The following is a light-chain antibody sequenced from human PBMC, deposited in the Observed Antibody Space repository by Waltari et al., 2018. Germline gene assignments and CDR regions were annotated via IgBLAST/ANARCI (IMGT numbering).Light chain of an antibody. J-gene: IGLJ2*01. CDR3: QAWDSRTYVV. CDR2: QDT. Sequence: SYELTQTPSVSVSPGQTASITCSGDKLEDKYVCWYQQKAGQSPVMVIYQDTRRPSESPERFSGSSSGNTATLTISGTQAVDEADYYCQAWDSRTYVVFGGGTKLTVL. V-gene: IGLV3-1*01. CDR1: KLEDKY.